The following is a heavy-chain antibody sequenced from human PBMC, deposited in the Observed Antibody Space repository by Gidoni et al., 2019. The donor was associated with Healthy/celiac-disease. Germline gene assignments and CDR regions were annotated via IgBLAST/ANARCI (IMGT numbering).Heavy chain of an antibody. Sequence: EVQLLESGGGLVQPGGSLRLSCSASGFPFSSYAISRGRQAPGKGAEWVSAISGSGCSTYYADSVKGRFTISRDNSKNTLYLQMNSLRAEDTAVYYCAKAVLARDLTYYYGSGSFDYWGQGTLVTVSS. J-gene: IGHJ4*02. D-gene: IGHD3-10*01. CDR1: GFPFSSYA. V-gene: IGHV3-23*01. CDR2: ISGSGCST. CDR3: AKAVLARDLTYYYGSGSFDY.